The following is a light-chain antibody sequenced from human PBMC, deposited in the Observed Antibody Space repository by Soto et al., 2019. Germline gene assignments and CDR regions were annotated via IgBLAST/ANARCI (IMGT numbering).Light chain of an antibody. J-gene: IGLJ2*01. CDR1: RIGSKS. CDR2: DDS. V-gene: IGLV3-21*02. Sequence: SYELTQPPSVSVAPRQTARITCGGSRIGSKSVHWYQQKSGQAPVLVVYDDSDRPSGIPERFSGSNSGNTATLTISGVEAGDEADYYCQVWDSSSDLVVFGGGTKLTVL. CDR3: QVWDSSSDLVV.